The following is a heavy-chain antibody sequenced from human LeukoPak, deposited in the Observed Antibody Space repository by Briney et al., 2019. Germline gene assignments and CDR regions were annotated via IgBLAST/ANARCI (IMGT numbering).Heavy chain of an antibody. CDR2: IKQDGSEK. D-gene: IGHD6-19*01. CDR1: GFTFSSSW. J-gene: IGHJ4*02. Sequence: GGSLRLSCAASGFTFSSSWMSWVRQAPGQGLEWVANIKQDGSEKYYVDSVKGRFTISRDNAKNSLYLQMNSLRAEDTAVYYCAGWLVRSDYWGQGTLVTVSS. CDR3: AGWLVRSDY. V-gene: IGHV3-7*01.